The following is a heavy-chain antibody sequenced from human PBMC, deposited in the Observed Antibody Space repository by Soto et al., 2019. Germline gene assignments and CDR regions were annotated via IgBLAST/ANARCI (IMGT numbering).Heavy chain of an antibody. V-gene: IGHV4-39*01. CDR3: ARRYGSCFDY. CDR2: ISYSDGS. J-gene: IGHJ4*02. D-gene: IGHD5-18*01. CDR1: GGSISSRGSMSGRSFY. Sequence: SETLSLTCTVSGGSISSRGSMSGRSFYWGWMCQPPGKGLEWIASISYSDGSFYNSSLKSRLTISMDTSKNQFSLSLRSVTAADTAVYYCARRYGSCFDYWGQGTLVTVSS.